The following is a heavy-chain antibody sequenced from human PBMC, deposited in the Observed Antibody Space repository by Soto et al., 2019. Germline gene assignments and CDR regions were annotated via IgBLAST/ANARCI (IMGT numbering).Heavy chain of an antibody. Sequence: GGSLRLSCAASGFTFANYAIGWVRQAPGKGLEWVSGLGGSGGGTHYADFVKGRFTVSRDNSKNTLFLEMSSLRAEDSAIYYCAKDSKSVSVSAARVYGMDVWGQGTTVTVSS. CDR1: GFTFANYA. D-gene: IGHD2-2*01. CDR3: AKDSKSVSVSAARVYGMDV. J-gene: IGHJ6*02. CDR2: LGGSGGGT. V-gene: IGHV3-23*01.